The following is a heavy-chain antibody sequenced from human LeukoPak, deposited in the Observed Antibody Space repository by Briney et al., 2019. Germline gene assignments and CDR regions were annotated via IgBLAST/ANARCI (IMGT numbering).Heavy chain of an antibody. Sequence: VASVTVSFTASGGTFINYAISWVRQAPGQGGEWMGGIIPIFGTANYAQKFQGRVTITTDESTSTAYMELSSLRSEDTAVYYCARDCQDYGSGSRWFDPWGQGTLVTVSS. D-gene: IGHD3-10*01. J-gene: IGHJ5*02. CDR1: GGTFINYA. V-gene: IGHV1-69*05. CDR2: IIPIFGTA. CDR3: ARDCQDYGSGSRWFDP.